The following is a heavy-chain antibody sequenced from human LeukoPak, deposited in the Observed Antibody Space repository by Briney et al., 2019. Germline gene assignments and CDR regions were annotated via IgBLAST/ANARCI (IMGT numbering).Heavy chain of an antibody. CDR3: AREPSYDKSGVFNDY. D-gene: IGHD3-9*01. J-gene: IGHJ4*02. CDR2: IWYDGSNK. Sequence: GGSLRLSCAASGFTFSSYGMHWVRQAPGKGLEWVAVIWYDGSNKYYADSVKGRFTISRDNSKNTLYPQMNSLRAEDTAVYYCAREPSYDKSGVFNDYWGQGTLVTVSS. V-gene: IGHV3-33*01. CDR1: GFTFSSYG.